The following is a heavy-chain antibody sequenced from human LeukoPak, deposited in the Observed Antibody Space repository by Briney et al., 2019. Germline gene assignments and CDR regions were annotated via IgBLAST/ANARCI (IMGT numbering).Heavy chain of an antibody. Sequence: GGSLRLSCAASGFTFSNAWMSWVRQAPGKGLEWVGRIKSKTDGGTTDYAAPGKGRFTISRDDSKNTLYLQMNSLKTEDTAVYYCTAFGTTGTNDAFDIWGQGTMVTVSS. CDR3: TAFGTTGTNDAFDI. CDR1: GFTFSNAW. D-gene: IGHD1-1*01. J-gene: IGHJ3*02. CDR2: IKSKTDGGTT. V-gene: IGHV3-15*01.